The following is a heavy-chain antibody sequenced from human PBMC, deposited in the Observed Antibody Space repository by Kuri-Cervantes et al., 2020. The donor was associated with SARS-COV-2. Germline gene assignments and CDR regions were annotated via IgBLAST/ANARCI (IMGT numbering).Heavy chain of an antibody. CDR3: ARDVIAARPSRGAFDI. D-gene: IGHD6-6*01. J-gene: IGHJ3*02. V-gene: IGHV3-48*01. CDR1: GFTFSSYS. Sequence: GGSLRLSCAASGFTFSSYSMNWVRQAPGKGLEWVSSISSSSSTIYYADSVKGRFTISRDNAKNSLYLQMNSLRAEDTAVYCCARDVIAARPSRGAFDIWGQGTMVTVSS. CDR2: ISSSSSTI.